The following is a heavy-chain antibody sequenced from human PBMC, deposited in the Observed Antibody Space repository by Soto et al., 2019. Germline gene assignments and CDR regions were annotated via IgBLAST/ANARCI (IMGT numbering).Heavy chain of an antibody. V-gene: IGHV3-21*01. D-gene: IGHD3-10*02. CDR2: ISSSSSYI. Sequence: EVQLVESGGGLVKPGGSLRLSCAASGFTFSSYSMNWVRQAPGKGLEWVSSISSSSSYIYYADSVKGRFTIPRDNAKNSLYLQMNSLRAEDTAVYYCARGQLLSSGGMDVWGQGTTVTVSS. CDR3: ARGQLLSSGGMDV. CDR1: GFTFSSYS. J-gene: IGHJ6*02.